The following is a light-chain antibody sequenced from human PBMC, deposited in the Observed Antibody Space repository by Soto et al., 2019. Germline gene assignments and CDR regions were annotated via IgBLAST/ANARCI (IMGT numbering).Light chain of an antibody. CDR2: EVS. J-gene: IGLJ2*01. CDR3: CSYADITSVV. Sequence: QSALTQPASVSGSPGQSITISCTGTSSDVGSYNFVSWYQQHPGKAPNFIIYEVSKRPSGVSNRFSGSKSGSTASLTISGLQAEDEADYYCCSYADITSVVLGGGAQLTVL. V-gene: IGLV2-23*02. CDR1: SSDVGSYNF.